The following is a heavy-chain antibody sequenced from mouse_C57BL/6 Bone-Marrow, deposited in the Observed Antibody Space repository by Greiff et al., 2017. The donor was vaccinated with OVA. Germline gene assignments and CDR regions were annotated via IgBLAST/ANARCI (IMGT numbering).Heavy chain of an antibody. CDR1: GYTFTSYW. V-gene: IGHV1-69*01. J-gene: IGHJ3*01. CDR3: ARRDDGYFPWFAY. CDR2: IDPSDSYT. D-gene: IGHD2-3*01. Sequence: QVQLQQPGAELVMPGASVKLSCKASGYTFTSYWMHWVKQRPGQGLEWIGEIDPSDSYTNYNQKFKGKSTLTVDKSSSTAYMQLSSLTSDDSAVYYCARRDDGYFPWFAYWGQGTLVTVSA.